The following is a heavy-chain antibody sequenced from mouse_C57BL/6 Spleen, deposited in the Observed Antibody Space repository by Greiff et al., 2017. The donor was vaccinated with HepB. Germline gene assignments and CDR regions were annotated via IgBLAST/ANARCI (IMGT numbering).Heavy chain of an antibody. V-gene: IGHV1-55*01. Sequence: VQLQQPGAELVKPGASVKMSCKASGYTFTSYWITWVKQRPGQGLEWIGDIYPGSGSTNYNEKFKSKATLTVDTSSSTAYMQLSSLTSEDSAVYYCAGSHYGSSGAMDYWGQGTSVTVSS. D-gene: IGHD1-1*01. CDR3: AGSHYGSSGAMDY. J-gene: IGHJ4*01. CDR1: GYTFTSYW. CDR2: IYPGSGST.